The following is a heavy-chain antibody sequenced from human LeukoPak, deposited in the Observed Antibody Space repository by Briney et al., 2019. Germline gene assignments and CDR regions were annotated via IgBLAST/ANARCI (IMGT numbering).Heavy chain of an antibody. J-gene: IGHJ4*02. CDR1: GYTLTELS. CDR3: ATRSAFGSYFDY. D-gene: IGHD1-26*01. V-gene: IGHV1-24*01. CDR2: FDPEDGET. Sequence: ASVKVSSKVSGYTLTELSMHWARQAPGKGLEWMGGFDPEDGETIYAQKFQGRVTMTEDTSTDTAYMELSSLRSEDTAVYYCATRSAFGSYFDYWGQGTLVTVSS.